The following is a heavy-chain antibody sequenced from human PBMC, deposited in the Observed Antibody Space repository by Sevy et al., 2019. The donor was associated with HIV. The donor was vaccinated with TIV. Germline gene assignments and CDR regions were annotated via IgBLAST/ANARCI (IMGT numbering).Heavy chain of an antibody. CDR2: ISSSGSLI. CDR1: GFNFSKVW. D-gene: IGHD4-17*01. CDR3: TRDLPPSATTVAHFDY. Sequence: GGSLRLSCEASGFNFSKVWMSWVRQAPGKGLEWVSFISSSGSLIYYADSVKGRFTISRDNAKNSLYLQMNSLRAEDTGVYYCTRDLPPSATTVAHFDYWGQGTLVTVSS. J-gene: IGHJ4*02. V-gene: IGHV3-11*04.